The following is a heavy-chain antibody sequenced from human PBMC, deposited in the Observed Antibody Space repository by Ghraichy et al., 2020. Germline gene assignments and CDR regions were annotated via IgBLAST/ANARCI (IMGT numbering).Heavy chain of an antibody. J-gene: IGHJ4*02. V-gene: IGHV3-11*01. CDR1: GFTFSDYY. D-gene: IGHD1/OR15-1a*01. CDR2: ISSSGSTI. Sequence: GSLNISCAASGFTFSDYYMSWIRQAPGKGLEWVSYISSSGSTIYYADSVKGRFTISRDNAKNSLYLQMNSLRAEDTAVYYCARVNYNWNKDYWGQGTLVTVSS. CDR3: ARVNYNWNKDY.